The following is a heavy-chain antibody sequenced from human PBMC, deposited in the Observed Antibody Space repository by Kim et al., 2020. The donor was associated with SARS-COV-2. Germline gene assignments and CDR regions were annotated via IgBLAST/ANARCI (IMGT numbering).Heavy chain of an antibody. CDR3: VREPSN. Sequence: SAGSSTDYADSGNGRFTISRDSAKRSVSLQMNSLTPEDTAVYYCVREPSNWGQGTLVTVSS. CDR2: SAGSST. J-gene: IGHJ4*02. V-gene: IGHV3-11*01.